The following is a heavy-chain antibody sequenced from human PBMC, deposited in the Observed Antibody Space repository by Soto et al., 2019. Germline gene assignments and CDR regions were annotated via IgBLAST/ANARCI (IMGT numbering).Heavy chain of an antibody. CDR2: IIPIFGTA. CDR1: GGTFSSYA. J-gene: IGHJ6*02. D-gene: IGHD1-20*01. Sequence: SVKVSCKASGGTFSSYAISWVRQAPGQGLEWMGGIIPIFGTANYAQKFQGRVTITADKSTSTAYMELSSLRSEDTSVYYCATQIRYNWNYYYYYGMDVWGQGTTVTVS. CDR3: ATQIRYNWNYYYYYGMDV. V-gene: IGHV1-69*06.